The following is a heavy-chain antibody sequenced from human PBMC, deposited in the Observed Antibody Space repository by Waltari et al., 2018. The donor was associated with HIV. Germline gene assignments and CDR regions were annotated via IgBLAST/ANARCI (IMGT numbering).Heavy chain of an antibody. CDR1: GGSFSGYY. D-gene: IGHD3-22*01. J-gene: IGHJ4*02. CDR2: INHSGST. CDR3: ARTHYYDSSGYYFYYFDY. V-gene: IGHV4-34*01. Sequence: QVQLQQWGAGLLKPSETLSLTCAVYGGSFSGYYWSWIRQPPGKGLEWIGEINHSGSTNNNPSLKRRVTISVDTSKNQFSLKLSSVTAADTAVYYCARTHYYDSSGYYFYYFDYWGQGTLVTVSS.